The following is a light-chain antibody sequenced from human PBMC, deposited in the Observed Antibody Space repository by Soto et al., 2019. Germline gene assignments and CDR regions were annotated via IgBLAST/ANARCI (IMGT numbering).Light chain of an antibody. J-gene: IGKJ2*01. CDR1: QSISNW. Sequence: DIQMTQSPSTLSASVGDRVNITCRASQSISNWLAWYQQKPGKAPKVLIYKASSLETGVPPRFSGSGSGTEFKLTIRSLQPGDFAPCYCQQYDSYPYTFGQGRQLEIK. V-gene: IGKV1-5*03. CDR2: KAS. CDR3: QQYDSYPYT.